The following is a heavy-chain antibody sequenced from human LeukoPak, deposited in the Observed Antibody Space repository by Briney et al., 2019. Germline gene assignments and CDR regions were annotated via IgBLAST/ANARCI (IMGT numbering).Heavy chain of an antibody. CDR2: INHSGST. D-gene: IGHD2-2*01. V-gene: IGHV4-34*01. Sequence: SETLSLTCAVYGGSFSGYYWSWIRQPPGKGLEWIGEINHSGSTNYNPSLKSRVTISVDTSKNQFSLKLSSVTAADTAVYYCARQQKDIVVVPAGETKFDYWGQGTLVTVSS. CDR3: ARQQKDIVVVPAGETKFDY. J-gene: IGHJ4*02. CDR1: GGSFSGYY.